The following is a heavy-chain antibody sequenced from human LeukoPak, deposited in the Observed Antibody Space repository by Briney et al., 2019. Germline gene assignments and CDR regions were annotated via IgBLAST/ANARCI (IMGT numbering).Heavy chain of an antibody. CDR2: INPSGGST. J-gene: IGHJ3*02. CDR1: GYTFTSYY. Sequence: ASVKASCKASGYTFTSYYMHWVRQAPGQGLEWMGIINPSGGSTSYAQKFQGRVTMTRDTSTSTVYMELSSLRSEDTAVYYCARVGPHDAFDIWGQGTMVTVSS. V-gene: IGHV1-46*03. D-gene: IGHD1-14*01. CDR3: ARVGPHDAFDI.